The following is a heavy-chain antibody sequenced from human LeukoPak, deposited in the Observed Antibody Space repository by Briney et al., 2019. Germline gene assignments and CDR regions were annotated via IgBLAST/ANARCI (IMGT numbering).Heavy chain of an antibody. D-gene: IGHD1-7*01. V-gene: IGHV1-69*13. CDR3: ARNRELGPAEYCQH. Sequence: ASVKVSCKASGGTFSSYAISWVRQAPGQGREWMGGMVPIFGTGNYAQKFQGRVTITADESTSTAYLELSSLSSEDTAVYYCARNRELGPAEYCQHWAQGTLVSVSS. CDR1: GGTFSSYA. J-gene: IGHJ1*01. CDR2: MVPIFGTG.